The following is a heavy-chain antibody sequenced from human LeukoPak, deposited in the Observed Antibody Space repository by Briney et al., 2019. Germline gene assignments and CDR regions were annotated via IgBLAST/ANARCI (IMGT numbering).Heavy chain of an antibody. J-gene: IGHJ6*02. CDR3: AKYQYQLLARSPTYRSHYYYYGMDV. D-gene: IGHD2-2*01. Sequence: GGSLRLSCAASGFTFSSYAMSWVRQAPGKGLEWVSAISGSGGSTYYADSVKGRSTISRDNSKNTLYLQMNSLRAEDTAVYYCAKYQYQLLARSPTYRSHYYYYGMDVWGQGTTVTVSS. CDR1: GFTFSSYA. CDR2: ISGSGGST. V-gene: IGHV3-23*01.